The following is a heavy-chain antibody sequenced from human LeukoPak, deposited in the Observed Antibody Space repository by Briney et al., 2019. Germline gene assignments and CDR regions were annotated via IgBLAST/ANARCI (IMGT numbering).Heavy chain of an antibody. J-gene: IGHJ4*02. Sequence: PSETLSLTCTVSGGSISSSSYYWGWIRQPPGKGLGWIGSIYYSGSTYYNPSLKSRVTISVDTSKNQFSLKLSSVTAADTAVYYCATGRFGELLTYFDYWGQGTLVTVSS. CDR2: IYYSGST. CDR3: ATGRFGELLTYFDY. CDR1: GGSISSSSYY. D-gene: IGHD3-10*01. V-gene: IGHV4-39*01.